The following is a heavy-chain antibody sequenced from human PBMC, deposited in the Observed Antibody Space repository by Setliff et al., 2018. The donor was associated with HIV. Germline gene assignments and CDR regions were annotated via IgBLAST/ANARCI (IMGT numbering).Heavy chain of an antibody. J-gene: IGHJ4*02. V-gene: IGHV1-46*01. CDR1: GYSFTTYY. Sequence: ASVKVSCKTSGYSFTTYYIHGMRQAPGQGLEWVGLMYTSGGGAKYAQKFQGRVTMTRDTSTRTVYMELSSLRSEDTAVYYCARVEGATATLTDWGQGTLVTVSS. CDR2: MYTSGGGA. CDR3: ARVEGATATLTD. D-gene: IGHD1-26*01.